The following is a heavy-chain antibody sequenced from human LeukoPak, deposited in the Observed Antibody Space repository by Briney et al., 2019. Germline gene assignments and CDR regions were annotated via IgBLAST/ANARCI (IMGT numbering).Heavy chain of an antibody. Sequence: PSETLSLTCAVSGYSISSGYYWGWIRQPPGKGLEWIGSIYHSGSTYYNPSLKSRVTISVDTSKNQFSLKLSSVTAADTAVYYCARDMYSGYDPSGIHDYWGQGTLVTVSS. CDR3: ARDMYSGYDPSGIHDY. CDR1: GYSISSGYY. CDR2: IYHSGST. V-gene: IGHV4-38-2*02. J-gene: IGHJ4*02. D-gene: IGHD5-12*01.